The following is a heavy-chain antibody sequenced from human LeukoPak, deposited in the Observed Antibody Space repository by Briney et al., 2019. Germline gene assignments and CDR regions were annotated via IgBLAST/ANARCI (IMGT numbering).Heavy chain of an antibody. CDR1: GGSFSGYY. CDR2: INHSGST. CDR3: ARGIGQN. J-gene: IGHJ4*02. D-gene: IGHD3-16*01. V-gene: IGHV4-34*01. Sequence: PSETLSLTCAVCGGSFSGYYWSWIRQPPGKGLEWIGEINHSGSTNYNPSLKSRVTISVDTSKNQFSLKLSSVTAADTAVYYCARGIGQNWGQGTLVTVSS.